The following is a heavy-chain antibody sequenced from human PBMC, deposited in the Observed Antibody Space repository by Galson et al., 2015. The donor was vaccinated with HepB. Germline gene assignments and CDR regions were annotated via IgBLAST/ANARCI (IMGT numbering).Heavy chain of an antibody. CDR1: GGTFSSYA. Sequence: SVKVSCKASGGTFSSYAISWVRQAPGQGLEWMGRIIPILGIANYAQKFQGRVTITADKSTSTAYMELSSLRSEDTAVYYCASKPGSGSTDYWGQGTLVTVSS. J-gene: IGHJ4*02. CDR2: IIPILGIA. D-gene: IGHD3-10*01. V-gene: IGHV1-69*04. CDR3: ASKPGSGSTDY.